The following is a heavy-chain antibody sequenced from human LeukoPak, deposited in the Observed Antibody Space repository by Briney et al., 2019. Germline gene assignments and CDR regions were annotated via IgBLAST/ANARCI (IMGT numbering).Heavy chain of an antibody. CDR1: GFTFSDYA. CDR3: VRTDCSGGSCYPNFDY. D-gene: IGHD2-15*01. V-gene: IGHV3-30*04. CDR2: ISYDGSNK. J-gene: IGHJ4*02. Sequence: PGGSLRLSCTASGFTFSDYAIHWVRQAPGKGLEWVAVISYDGSNKYYTDSVQGRFTISRDNSKNTLYLQMNNLRTEDTALYYCVRTDCSGGSCYPNFDYWGQGTLVTVSS.